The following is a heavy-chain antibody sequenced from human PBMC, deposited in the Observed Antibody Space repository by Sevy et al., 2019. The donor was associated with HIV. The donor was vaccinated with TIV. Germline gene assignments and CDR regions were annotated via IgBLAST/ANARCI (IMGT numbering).Heavy chain of an antibody. Sequence: GGSLRLSCVASGFTFSWESMNWVRQAPGKGLEWVSTLSFGCGKINYADSVKGRFIISRDDSKNTLYLQMNSLRAEDTAVYFCAREGCSRPHDYWGQGTLVTVSS. V-gene: IGHV3-21*04. CDR1: GFTFSWES. D-gene: IGHD3-10*02. J-gene: IGHJ4*02. CDR2: LSFGCGKI. CDR3: AREGCSRPHDY.